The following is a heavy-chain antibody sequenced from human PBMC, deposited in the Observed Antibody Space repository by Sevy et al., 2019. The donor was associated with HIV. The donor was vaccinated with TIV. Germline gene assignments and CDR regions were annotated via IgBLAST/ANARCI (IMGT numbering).Heavy chain of an antibody. CDR3: TTAGDYWGMWAFH. Sequence: GGSLRLSCAASGFAFSNAWMNWVRQAPGKGLEWVGRSKSKSDGGTTDHAAPVKGRFTISRDDSKNTLYLQMDSLQTEDTGVYYCTTAGDYWGMWAFHWGQGTLVTVSS. CDR1: GFAFSNAW. CDR2: SKSKSDGGTT. D-gene: IGHD4-17*01. V-gene: IGHV3-15*01. J-gene: IGHJ4*02.